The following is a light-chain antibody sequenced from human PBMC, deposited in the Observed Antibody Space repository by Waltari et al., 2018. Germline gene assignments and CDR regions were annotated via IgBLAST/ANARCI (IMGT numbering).Light chain of an antibody. CDR3: QQYGTSPPGT. CDR2: LAS. Sequence: EIVLTQSPGTLSLSTGERATLSCRASRSVSNNYLAWYQQKSGQAPRLLIYLASTRATGIPDRFSGSGSGTDFTLTISRLEPEDFAVYYCQQYGTSPPGTFGQGTKVEIK. CDR1: RSVSNNY. J-gene: IGKJ1*01. V-gene: IGKV3-20*01.